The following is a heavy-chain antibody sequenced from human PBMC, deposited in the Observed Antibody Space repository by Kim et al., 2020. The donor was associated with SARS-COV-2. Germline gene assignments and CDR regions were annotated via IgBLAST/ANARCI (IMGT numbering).Heavy chain of an antibody. V-gene: IGHV1-3*01. J-gene: IGHJ4*02. D-gene: IGHD5-12*01. CDR3: ARNILRTTTLDY. Sequence: TRYSQNFQGRVSLPTDTSASTAYMELIILRSDDSAVYYCARNILRTTTLDYWGQGTLVTVSS. CDR2: T.